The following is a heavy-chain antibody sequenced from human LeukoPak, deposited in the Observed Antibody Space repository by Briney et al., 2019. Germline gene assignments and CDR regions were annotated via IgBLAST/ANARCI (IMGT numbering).Heavy chain of an antibody. V-gene: IGHV3-15*01. CDR2: IKSKTDGGTT. J-gene: IGHJ4*01. Sequence: KPGGSLRLSCAASGFTFSNAWMSWVRQAPGKGLEWVGRIKSKTDGGTTDYAAPVKGRCTISRDDSKNTLYLQMNSLKTEDTAVYYCTTDNWSNPGLWLRNWGHGTLVTVSS. D-gene: IGHD1-1*01. CDR3: TTDNWSNPGLWLRN. CDR1: GFTFSNAW.